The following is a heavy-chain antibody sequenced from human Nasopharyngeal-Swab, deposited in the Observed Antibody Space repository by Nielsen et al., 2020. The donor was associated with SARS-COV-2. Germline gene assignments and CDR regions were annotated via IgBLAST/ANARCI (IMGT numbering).Heavy chain of an antibody. Sequence: SETLSLTCTVSGGSISSSSYYWGWIRQPPGKGLEWIGSIYYSGSTYYNPSLKSRVIISVDTSKNQFSLKLSSVTAADTAVYYCAREGGYDPLTDAFDIWGQGTMVTVSS. J-gene: IGHJ3*02. D-gene: IGHD3-16*01. CDR1: GGSISSSSYY. CDR2: IYYSGST. CDR3: AREGGYDPLTDAFDI. V-gene: IGHV4-39*07.